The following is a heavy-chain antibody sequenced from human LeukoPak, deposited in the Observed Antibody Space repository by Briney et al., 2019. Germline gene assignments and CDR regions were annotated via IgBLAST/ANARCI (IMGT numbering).Heavy chain of an antibody. CDR1: GFTFDDYA. V-gene: IGHV3-9*01. CDR2: ISWNSGSI. Sequence: PGGSLRLSYAASGFTFDDYAMHWVRQAPGKGLEWVSGISWNSGSIGYADSVKGRFTISRDNAKSSLYLQMNSLRAEDTALYYCAKDSGYSGNFDYWGQGTLVTVSS. D-gene: IGHD2-15*01. J-gene: IGHJ4*02. CDR3: AKDSGYSGNFDY.